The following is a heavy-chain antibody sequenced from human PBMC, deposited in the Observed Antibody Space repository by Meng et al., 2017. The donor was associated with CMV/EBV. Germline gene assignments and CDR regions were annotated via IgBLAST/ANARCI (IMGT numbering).Heavy chain of an antibody. Sequence: GGSLRLSCAASGFTFSSYGMHWVRQAPGKGLEWVAFIRYDGSNKYYADSVKSRFTISRDNSKNTLYLQMNSLRAEDTAVYYCAKDQGEVEYYYGSVEYTPDDYYFDYWGQGTLVTVSS. J-gene: IGHJ4*02. CDR2: IRYDGSNK. CDR1: GFTFSSYG. D-gene: IGHD3-10*01. CDR3: AKDQGEVEYYYGSVEYTPDDYYFDY. V-gene: IGHV3-30*02.